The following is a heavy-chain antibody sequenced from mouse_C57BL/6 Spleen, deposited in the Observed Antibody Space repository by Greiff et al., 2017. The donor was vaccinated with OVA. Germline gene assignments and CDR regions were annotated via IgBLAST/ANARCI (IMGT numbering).Heavy chain of an antibody. CDR2: INYDGSST. Sequence: EVHLVESEGGLVQPGSSMKLSCTASGFTFSDYYMAWVRQVPEKGLEWVANINYDGSSTYYLDSLKSRFIISRYNGTNNLYLQMSRLKYEDTATYSCARRNYYAMDYWGQGTSVTVSS. CDR1: GFTFSDYY. J-gene: IGHJ4*01. V-gene: IGHV5-16*01. CDR3: ARRNYYAMDY.